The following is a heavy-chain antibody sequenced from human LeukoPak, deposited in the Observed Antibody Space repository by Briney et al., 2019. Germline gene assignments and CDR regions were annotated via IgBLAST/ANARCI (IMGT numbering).Heavy chain of an antibody. CDR1: GASISGYH. CDR2: IYYSGTA. D-gene: IGHD3-3*01. J-gene: IGHJ6*03. CDR3: ARGGADFWSGHNYYMDV. Sequence: SETLSLTCTVSGASISGYHWSWIRQPPGKGLEWMGYIYYSGTANYNPSLKSRVTISVDTSKNQFSLKLSSVTAADTAVYYCARGGADFWSGHNYYMDVWGKGTTVTVSS. V-gene: IGHV4-59*01.